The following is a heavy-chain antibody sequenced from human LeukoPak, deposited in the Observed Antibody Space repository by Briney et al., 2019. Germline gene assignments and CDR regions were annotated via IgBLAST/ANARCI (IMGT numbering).Heavy chain of an antibody. D-gene: IGHD6-13*01. Sequence: GASVKVSCKASGGTFSSYAISWVRQAPGQGLEWMGGIIPIFGTANYAQKVQGRVPITTDDATSTAYMELSSLRSEDTAVYYCARDLLNKRIAAAGTSDWFDPWGQGTLVTVSS. V-gene: IGHV1-69*05. CDR2: IIPIFGTA. CDR3: ARDLLNKRIAAAGTSDWFDP. CDR1: GGTFSSYA. J-gene: IGHJ5*02.